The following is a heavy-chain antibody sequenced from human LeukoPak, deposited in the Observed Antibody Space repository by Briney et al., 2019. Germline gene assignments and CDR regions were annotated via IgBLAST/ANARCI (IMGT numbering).Heavy chain of an antibody. Sequence: GGSLRLSCAASGFTFSSYSMNWVRQAPGKGLGWVSSISSSSSYIYYADSVKGRFTISRDNAKNSLYLQMNSLRAEDTAVYYCAGDEYSSSSGFDYWGQGTLVTVSS. CDR2: ISSSSSYI. CDR1: GFTFSSYS. CDR3: AGDEYSSSSGFDY. J-gene: IGHJ4*02. V-gene: IGHV3-21*01. D-gene: IGHD6-6*01.